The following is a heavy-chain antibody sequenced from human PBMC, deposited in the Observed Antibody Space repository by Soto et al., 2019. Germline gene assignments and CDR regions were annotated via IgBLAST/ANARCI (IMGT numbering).Heavy chain of an antibody. J-gene: IGHJ6*02. Sequence: EEQLLESGGGLVRPWGSLRLSCGASGFTLSSYAFNWVRQAPGKGLEWVSSISVIGDHTFYADSVKGRFTIPKDNAKKSLFLELTSLRADDTAVYFCARDSKNRQEGMDVWGQGTTVTVSS. V-gene: IGHV3-21*01. D-gene: IGHD4-4*01. CDR1: GFTLSSYA. CDR3: ARDSKNRQEGMDV. CDR2: ISVIGDHT.